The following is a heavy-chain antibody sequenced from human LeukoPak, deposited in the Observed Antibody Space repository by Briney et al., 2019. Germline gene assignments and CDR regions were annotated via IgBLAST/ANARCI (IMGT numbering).Heavy chain of an antibody. V-gene: IGHV3-11*01. CDR3: ARNGRVWGVSLYYRMDV. J-gene: IGHJ6*02. Sequence: GGSLRLSCAASGFTFSDYYMSWIRQAPGKGLGWVSYISSSGSTIYYADSVKGRFTISRDNAKNSPYLQMNSLRAEDTAVYYCARNGRVWGVSLYYRMDVWGQGTTVTVSS. CDR1: GFTFSDYY. CDR2: ISSSGSTI. D-gene: IGHD3-10*01.